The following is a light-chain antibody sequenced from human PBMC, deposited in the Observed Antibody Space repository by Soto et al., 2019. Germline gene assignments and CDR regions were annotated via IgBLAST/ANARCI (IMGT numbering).Light chain of an antibody. Sequence: GDRVTITCRASQGIRNDLGWYQQKPGKAPKLLIFAASSLQSGVPSRFSGSGSGTDFTLTISSLQPEDFATYYCLQDYNSPWTFGQGTKVDIK. V-gene: IGKV1-6*01. J-gene: IGKJ1*01. CDR3: LQDYNSPWT. CDR2: AAS. CDR1: QGIRND.